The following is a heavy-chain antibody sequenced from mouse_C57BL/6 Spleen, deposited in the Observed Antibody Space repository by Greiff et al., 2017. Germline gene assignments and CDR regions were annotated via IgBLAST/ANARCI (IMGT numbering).Heavy chain of an antibody. J-gene: IGHJ4*01. D-gene: IGHD2-1*01. CDR1: GYTFTDYY. V-gene: IGHV1-76*01. CDR3: ARDGNYRGGKAMDY. Sequence: QVQLQQSGAELVRPGASVKLSCKASGYTFTDYYINWVKQRPGQGLEWIARIYPGSGNTYYNEKFKGKATLTAEKSSSTAYMQLSSLTSEDSAVYFCARDGNYRGGKAMDYWGQGTSVTVSS. CDR2: IYPGSGNT.